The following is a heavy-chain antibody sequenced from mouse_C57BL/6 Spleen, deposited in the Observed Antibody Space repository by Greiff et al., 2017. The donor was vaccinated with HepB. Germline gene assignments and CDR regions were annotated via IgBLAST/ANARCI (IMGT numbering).Heavy chain of an antibody. D-gene: IGHD2-5*01. CDR3: ARPYSNVFAY. CDR2: ISGGGGNT. J-gene: IGHJ3*01. V-gene: IGHV5-9*01. CDR1: GFTFSSYT. Sequence: EVKLMESGGGLVKPGGSLKLSCAASGFTFSSYTMSWVRQTPEKRLEWVATISGGGGNTYYPDSVKGRFTISRDNAKNTLYLQMSSLRSEDTALYYCARPYSNVFAYWGQGTLVTVSA.